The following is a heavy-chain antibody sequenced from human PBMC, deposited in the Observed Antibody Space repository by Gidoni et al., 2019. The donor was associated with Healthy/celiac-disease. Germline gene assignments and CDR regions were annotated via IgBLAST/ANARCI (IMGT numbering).Heavy chain of an antibody. CDR2: ISSSGSTI. D-gene: IGHD2-15*01. V-gene: IGHV3-48*03. Sequence: EVQLVESGGGLVQTGGSLRLACAASGVTVSSYEMNWVRQAPGKGLEWVSYISSSGSTIYYADSVKGRFTISRDNAKNSLYLQMNSLRAEDTAVYYCARVKQDIVVVVASYFDYWGQGTLVTVSS. CDR1: GVTVSSYE. CDR3: ARVKQDIVVVVASYFDY. J-gene: IGHJ4*02.